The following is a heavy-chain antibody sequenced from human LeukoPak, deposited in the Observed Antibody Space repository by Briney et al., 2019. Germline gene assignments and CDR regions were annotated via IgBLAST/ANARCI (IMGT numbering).Heavy chain of an antibody. Sequence: SETLSLTCAVYGGSFSGYYWSWIRQPPGKGLEWIGYIYHSGSTYYNPSLKSRVTISVDRSKNQFSLKLSSVTAADTAVYYCARGKRYCSSTSCYQPWYFDYWGQGTLVTVSA. CDR1: GGSFSGYY. CDR2: IYHSGST. D-gene: IGHD2-2*01. CDR3: ARGKRYCSSTSCYQPWYFDY. V-gene: IGHV4-34*01. J-gene: IGHJ4*02.